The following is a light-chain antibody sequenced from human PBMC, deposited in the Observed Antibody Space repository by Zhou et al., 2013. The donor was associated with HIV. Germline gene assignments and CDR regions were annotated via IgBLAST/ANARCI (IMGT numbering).Light chain of an antibody. V-gene: IGKV1-5*03. CDR2: MAS. CDR1: QSIRTW. CDR3: QQYNGYPT. J-gene: IGKJ1*01. Sequence: DIQMTQSPSTLSASVGDRVTITCRASQSIRTWLAWYQQKPGKAPKLLIYMASSLEGGVPSRFSGSGSGTEFTLTISSLQPDDFATYYCQQYNGYPTFGQGTKVDFK.